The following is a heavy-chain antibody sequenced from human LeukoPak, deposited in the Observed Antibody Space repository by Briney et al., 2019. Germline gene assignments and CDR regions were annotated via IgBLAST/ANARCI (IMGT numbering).Heavy chain of an antibody. CDR1: GFTFSSYG. CDR2: IRYDGNTK. J-gene: IGHJ4*02. Sequence: GGSLRLSCAASGFTFSSYGIHWVRQAPGKGLEWVAFIRYDGNTKYYADSVKGRFTISRDNSKNTLYLQMNSLRAEDTAVYYCAKVLSSSWGYFDYWGQGTLVTVSS. CDR3: AKVLSSSWGYFDY. D-gene: IGHD6-13*01. V-gene: IGHV3-30*02.